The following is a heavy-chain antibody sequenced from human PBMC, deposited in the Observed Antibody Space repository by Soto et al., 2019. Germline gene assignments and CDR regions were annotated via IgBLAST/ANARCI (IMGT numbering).Heavy chain of an antibody. Sequence: SETLSLTCTVSGGSISSYYLSWIRQPPGKGLEWIGYIYYSGSTNYNPSLKSRVTISVDTSKNQFSLKLSSVTAADTAVYYCARVALRSRFDYWGQGTLVTVSS. CDR1: GGSISSYY. J-gene: IGHJ4*02. CDR2: IYYSGST. CDR3: ARVALRSRFDY. V-gene: IGHV4-59*01.